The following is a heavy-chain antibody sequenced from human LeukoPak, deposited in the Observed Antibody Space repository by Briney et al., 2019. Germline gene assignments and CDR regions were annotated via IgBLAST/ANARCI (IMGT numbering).Heavy chain of an antibody. CDR2: ISSGITTT. CDR3: ARAPQQWSEGYYYYYMDV. J-gene: IGHJ6*03. Sequence: GGSLRLSCAASGFTFSSYTMNWVRQAPGKGLEWVSYISSGITTTYYADSVKGRFTISRDNAKNPLYLQMNSLRAEDTAVYYCARAPQQWSEGYYYYYMDVWGKGTTVTVSS. CDR1: GFTFSSYT. D-gene: IGHD5-18*01. V-gene: IGHV3-48*04.